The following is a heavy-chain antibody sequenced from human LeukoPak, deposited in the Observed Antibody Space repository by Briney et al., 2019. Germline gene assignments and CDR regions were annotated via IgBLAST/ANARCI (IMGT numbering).Heavy chain of an antibody. D-gene: IGHD2-2*01. V-gene: IGHV3-66*01. CDR3: ARARFCSSTSCYYYGMDV. J-gene: IGHJ6*02. Sequence: GGSLRLSCAASGFTVRNNYMSRVRQAPGEGLGWVSVIYSGGSTYYADSVKGRFTISRDNSKNTLYLQMNSLRAEDTAVYYCARARFCSSTSCYYYGMDVWGQGTTVTVSS. CDR2: IYSGGST. CDR1: GFTVRNNY.